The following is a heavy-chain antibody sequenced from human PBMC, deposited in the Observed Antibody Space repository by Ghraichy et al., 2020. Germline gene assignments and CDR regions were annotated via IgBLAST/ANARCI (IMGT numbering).Heavy chain of an antibody. J-gene: IGHJ6*02. CDR2: INHSGST. Sequence: SETLSLTCAVYGGSFSGYYWSWIRQPPGKGLEWIGEINHSGSTNYNPSLKSRVTISVDTSKNQFSLKLSSVTAADTAVYYCARDPYDYIWGSYRRPLYGMDVWGQGTTVTVSS. CDR3: ARDPYDYIWGSYRRPLYGMDV. V-gene: IGHV4-34*01. CDR1: GGSFSGYY. D-gene: IGHD3-16*02.